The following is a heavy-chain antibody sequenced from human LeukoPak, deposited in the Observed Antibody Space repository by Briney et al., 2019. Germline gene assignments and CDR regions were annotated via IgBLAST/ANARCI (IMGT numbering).Heavy chain of an antibody. CDR2: IYSGGST. D-gene: IGHD5-24*01. CDR3: ARGRRDGYNWSFDY. CDR1: GFTFSRFW. Sequence: GGSLRLSCAASGFTFSRFWIYWVRHAPGKGLEWVSVIYSGGSTYYADSVKGRFTISRDNSKNTLYLQMNSLRAEDTAVYYCARGRRDGYNWSFDYWGQGTLVTVSS. V-gene: IGHV3-66*01. J-gene: IGHJ4*02.